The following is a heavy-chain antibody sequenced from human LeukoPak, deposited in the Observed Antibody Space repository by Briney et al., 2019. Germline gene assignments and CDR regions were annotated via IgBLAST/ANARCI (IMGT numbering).Heavy chain of an antibody. CDR1: GYTFTSYD. J-gene: IGHJ5*02. D-gene: IGHD2-2*01. CDR2: MNPNSGNT. V-gene: IGHV1-8*01. CDR3: ARGRCIWGYCSSTNWFDP. Sequence: ASVKVSCKASGYTFTSYDINWVRQATGLGLEWMGWMNPNSGNTGYAQKFQGRVTMTRNTSISTAYMELSSLRSEDTAVYYCARGRCIWGYCSSTNWFDPWGQGTLVTVSS.